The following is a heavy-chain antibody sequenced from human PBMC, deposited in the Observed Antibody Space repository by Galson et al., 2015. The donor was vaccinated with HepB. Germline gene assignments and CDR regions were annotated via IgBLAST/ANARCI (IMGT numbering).Heavy chain of an antibody. Sequence: SVKVSCKASGGTFSTDTISWVRQAPGQGLEWMGRIIGLLDLAHYAQNFQGRVTVTADKSTRTAYMELSSLRSEDTAMYYCAREVVDRVVATHPFDVWGQGALVTVSS. J-gene: IGHJ4*02. CDR2: IIGLLDLA. CDR1: GGTFSTDT. D-gene: IGHD5-12*01. CDR3: AREVVDRVVATHPFDV. V-gene: IGHV1-69*04.